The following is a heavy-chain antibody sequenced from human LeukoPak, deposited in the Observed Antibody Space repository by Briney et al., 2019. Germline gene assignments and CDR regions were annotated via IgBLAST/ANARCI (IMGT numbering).Heavy chain of an antibody. CDR2: ISGSGGST. J-gene: IGHJ6*03. D-gene: IGHD3-9*01. CDR3: AKDGGEYYDILTGYYPRLYYMDV. Sequence: GGSLRLSCVASGFTFSTYGMSWVRQAPGKGLEWVSAISGSGGSTYYADSVKGRFTISGDNSKNTLYLQMNSLRAEDTAVYYCAKDGGEYYDILTGYYPRLYYMDVWGKGTTVTISS. CDR1: GFTFSTYG. V-gene: IGHV3-23*01.